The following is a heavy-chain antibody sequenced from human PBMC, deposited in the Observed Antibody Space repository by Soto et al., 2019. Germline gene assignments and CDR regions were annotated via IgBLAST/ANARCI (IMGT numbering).Heavy chain of an antibody. V-gene: IGHV3-30*18. CDR2: ISYDGSNK. Sequence: QVQLVESGGGVVQPGRSLRLSCAASGFTFSSYGMHWVRQAPGKGLEWVAVISYDGSNKYYADSVKGRFTISRDNSKNTLYLQINSLRAEDTAVYYCAKSHGGYGGVDYWGQGTLVTVSS. CDR1: GFTFSSYG. D-gene: IGHD5-12*01. CDR3: AKSHGGYGGVDY. J-gene: IGHJ4*02.